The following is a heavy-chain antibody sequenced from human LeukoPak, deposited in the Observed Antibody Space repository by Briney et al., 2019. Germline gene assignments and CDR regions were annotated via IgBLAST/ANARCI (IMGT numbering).Heavy chain of an antibody. Sequence: GGSLRLSCATSGFTFSSYAMSWVRQAPGKGLEWVSTISGSGASTFYAESVKGRFAIYRDNAEITLSLQMNSLRAEDTAVYYCAKRRGLEVLYYYYMDVWGKGTTVTVSS. V-gene: IGHV3-23*01. CDR1: GFTFSSYA. D-gene: IGHD1-7*01. CDR3: AKRRGLEVLYYYYMDV. J-gene: IGHJ6*03. CDR2: ISGSGAST.